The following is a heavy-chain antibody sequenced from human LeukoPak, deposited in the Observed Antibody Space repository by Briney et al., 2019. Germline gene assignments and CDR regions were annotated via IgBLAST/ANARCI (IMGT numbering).Heavy chain of an antibody. CDR2: VSGSGGST. CDR3: AKPAWTFDY. CDR1: GFTFSSYA. J-gene: IGHJ4*02. V-gene: IGHV3-23*01. Sequence: GGSLRLSCAASGFTFSSYAMSWVPHAPRKGQWRVLAVSGSGGSTYYADSAKGRFTISRDNSKNPLYLQMNSLGAEDTAVYYCAKPAWTFDYWGKGTLVTVSS. D-gene: IGHD3/OR15-3a*01.